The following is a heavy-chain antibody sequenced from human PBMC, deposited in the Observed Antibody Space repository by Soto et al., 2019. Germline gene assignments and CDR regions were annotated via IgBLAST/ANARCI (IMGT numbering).Heavy chain of an antibody. CDR1: GFNFFNYG. D-gene: IGHD1-26*01. CDR3: ARTSSTANFEG. J-gene: IGHJ4*02. V-gene: IGHV1-18*01. CDR2: IRALSGRK. Sequence: QVQLVQSGAEVKKPGASVKVSCKTSGFNFFNYGYTWVRQAPGQGLEWVGCIRALSGRKDYAPKFQGRVTLTADTSTSTAYMELGSLTSDDTAVYYCARTSSTANFEGWGQGTLVTVSS.